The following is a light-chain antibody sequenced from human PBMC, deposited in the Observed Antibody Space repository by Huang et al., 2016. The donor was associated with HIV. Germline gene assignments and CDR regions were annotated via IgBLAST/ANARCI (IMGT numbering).Light chain of an antibody. V-gene: IGKV4-1*01. J-gene: IGKJ1*01. CDR3: QQYFDVPWT. CDR1: QSLLFRSNNKNY. Sequence: IVMTQSPDSLAVSLGETATINCKSSQSLLFRSNNKNYLAWYQQKPGQPPTLLMSWASTRGSGVHSRVSGGGSGTDFTLTISSLQAEDVAVYFCQQYFDVPWTFGRGTKVEIK. CDR2: WAS.